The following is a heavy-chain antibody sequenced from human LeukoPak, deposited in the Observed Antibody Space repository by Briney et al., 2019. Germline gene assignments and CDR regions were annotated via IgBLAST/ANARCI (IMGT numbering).Heavy chain of an antibody. CDR1: GFTFSNAW. D-gene: IGHD5-18*01. CDR3: TLEGGYGPMAYYFDY. V-gene: IGHV3-15*01. Sequence: GGSLRLSCAASGFTFSNAWMSWVRQAPGKGLEWVGRIKSKTDGGTTDYAAPVEGRFTISRDDSKNTLYLQMNSLKTEDTAVYYCTLEGGYGPMAYYFDYWGQGTLVTVSS. CDR2: IKSKTDGGTT. J-gene: IGHJ4*02.